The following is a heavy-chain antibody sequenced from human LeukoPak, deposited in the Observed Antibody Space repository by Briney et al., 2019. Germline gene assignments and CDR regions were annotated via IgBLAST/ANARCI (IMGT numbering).Heavy chain of an antibody. V-gene: IGHV3-48*04. CDR3: ARARSTMVRGVIPHFDY. CDR1: GFTFSSYS. J-gene: IGHJ4*02. Sequence: PGGSLRLSCAASGFTFSSYSMNWVRQAPGKGLEWVSYISSSSSTIYYADSVKGRFTISRDNAKNSLYLQMNSLRAEDTAVYYCARARSTMVRGVIPHFDYWGQGTLVTVSS. CDR2: ISSSSSTI. D-gene: IGHD3-10*01.